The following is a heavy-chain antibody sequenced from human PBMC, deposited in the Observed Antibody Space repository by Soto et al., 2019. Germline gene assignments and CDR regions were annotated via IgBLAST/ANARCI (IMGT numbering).Heavy chain of an antibody. V-gene: IGHV4-30-4*01. Sequence: SETLSLTCTVSGDSIGSGDFYWTWIRQSPGKGLEYIGYIYKSGRTYYNPSLKSRPIISLDTSKNQFFLSLNSVTAADTAIYYCAKSLSALSGWFDPWGQGTLVTVSS. CDR3: AKSLSALSGWFDP. CDR1: GDSIGSGDFY. CDR2: IYKSGRT. J-gene: IGHJ5*02.